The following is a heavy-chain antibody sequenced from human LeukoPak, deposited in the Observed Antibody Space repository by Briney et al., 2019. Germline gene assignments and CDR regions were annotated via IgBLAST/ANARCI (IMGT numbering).Heavy chain of an antibody. V-gene: IGHV4-34*01. J-gene: IGHJ3*02. CDR1: GGSFSGYY. D-gene: IGHD1-26*01. Sequence: SETLSLTCAVYGGSFSGYYWSWIRQPPGKGLEWIGEINHSGSTNYNPSLKSRVTISVDTSKNQFSLNLSSVTAADTAVYYCARVHSGTYGAFDIWGQGTMVTVSS. CDR2: INHSGST. CDR3: ARVHSGTYGAFDI.